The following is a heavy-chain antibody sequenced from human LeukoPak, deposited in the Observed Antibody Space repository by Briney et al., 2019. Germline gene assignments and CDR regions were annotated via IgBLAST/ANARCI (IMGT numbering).Heavy chain of an antibody. CDR1: GYTFTGYY. CDR3: ARLGAYCGGDCYADY. CDR2: INPNSGGT. D-gene: IGHD2-21*01. V-gene: IGHV1-2*02. J-gene: IGHJ4*02. Sequence: ASVKVSCKASGYTFTGYYMHRVRQAPGQGLEWMGWINPNSGGTNYAQKFQGRVTMTRDTSISTAYMELSRLRSDDTAVYYCARLGAYCGGDCYADYWGQGTLVTVSS.